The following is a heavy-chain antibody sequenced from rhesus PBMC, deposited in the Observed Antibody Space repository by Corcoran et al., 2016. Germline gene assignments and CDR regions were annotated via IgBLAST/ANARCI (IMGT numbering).Heavy chain of an antibody. Sequence: QVQLQESGPGLVTPSETLSLTCAVSGGSISSGSYYWSCIRQTPGKGREWIGYITYSGSTSYNPSLKSRVTISRDTSKNQFSLKLSSVTAADTAVYYCAREYYYSGSYPDYWGQGVLVTVSS. CDR3: AREYYYSGSYPDY. J-gene: IGHJ4*01. V-gene: IGHV4-122*02. CDR1: GGSISSGSYY. CDR2: ITYSGST. D-gene: IGHD3-16*01.